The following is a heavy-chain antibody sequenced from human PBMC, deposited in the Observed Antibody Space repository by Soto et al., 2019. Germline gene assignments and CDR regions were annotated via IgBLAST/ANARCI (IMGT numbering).Heavy chain of an antibody. D-gene: IGHD1-26*01. CDR1: GFNFNTYF. CDR3: GRDDGHGSNCDLAY. J-gene: IGHJ4*02. Sequence: QVQLVQSGGGVVQPGRSLRLSCAASGFNFNTYFMHWVRQAPGKGLEWVAMIFPNGRDKEYADSVKGRFTISRDNSNKRMYLQMDSLRAEDTAVYYFGRDDGHGSNCDLAYWGQGALVTVSS. CDR2: IFPNGRDK. V-gene: IGHV3-30*13.